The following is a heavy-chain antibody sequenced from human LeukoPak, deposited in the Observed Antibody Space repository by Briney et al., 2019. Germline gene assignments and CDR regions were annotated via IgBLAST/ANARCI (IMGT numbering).Heavy chain of an antibody. CDR1: GFTFSSYG. V-gene: IGHV3-30*18. J-gene: IGHJ4*02. Sequence: GRSLRLSCAASGFTFSSYGMHWVRQAPGKGLEWVAVISYDGSNKYYADSVKGRFTISRDNSKNTLYLQMNSLRAEDTAVYYCAKEDYGSGSYPHYWGQGTLVTVSS. CDR3: AKEDYGSGSYPHY. CDR2: ISYDGSNK. D-gene: IGHD3-10*01.